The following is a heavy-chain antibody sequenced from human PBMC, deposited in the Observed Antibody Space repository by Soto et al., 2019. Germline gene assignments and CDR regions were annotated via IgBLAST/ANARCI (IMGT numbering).Heavy chain of an antibody. V-gene: IGHV1-18*01. CDR1: GYTFSNYG. CDR2: ISLYSDGT. Sequence: QVQLVQSGGEVKRPGASVKVSCKTSGYTFSNYGITWVRQAPGPPLEWLGRISLYSDGTNYAQKFQGRVSMTTDTATTAAYMELRSVRADDTAVYYCARVVPGAEAWFGPWGKGTLVTVAS. CDR3: ARVVPGAEAWFGP. D-gene: IGHD2-2*01. J-gene: IGHJ5*02.